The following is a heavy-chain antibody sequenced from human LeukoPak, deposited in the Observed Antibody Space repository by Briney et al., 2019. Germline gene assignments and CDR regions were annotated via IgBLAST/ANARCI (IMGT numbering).Heavy chain of an antibody. CDR2: INPNSGGT. V-gene: IGHV1-2*04. Sequence: ASVKVSCKASGGTFSNYAVNWVRQAPGQGLEWMGWINPNSGGTNYAQKFQGWVTMTRDTSISTAYMELSRLRSDDTAVYYCARGPGIAAAGTRYYFDYWGQGTLVTVSS. D-gene: IGHD6-13*01. J-gene: IGHJ4*02. CDR3: ARGPGIAAAGTRYYFDY. CDR1: GGTFSNYA.